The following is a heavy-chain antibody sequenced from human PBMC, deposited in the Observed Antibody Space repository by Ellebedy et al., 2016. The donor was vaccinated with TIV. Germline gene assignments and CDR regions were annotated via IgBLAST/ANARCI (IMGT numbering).Heavy chain of an antibody. CDR1: GGSISSYY. D-gene: IGHD5-18*01. V-gene: IGHV4-59*08. CDR2: IYYSGST. J-gene: IGHJ5*02. CDR3: ARHPPRYSYGFNWFDP. Sequence: MPSETLSLTCTVSGGSISSYYWSRIRQPPGKGLEWIGYIYYSGSTNYNPSLKSRVTISVDTSKNQFSLKLSSVTAADTAVYYCARHPPRYSYGFNWFDPWGQGTLVTVSS.